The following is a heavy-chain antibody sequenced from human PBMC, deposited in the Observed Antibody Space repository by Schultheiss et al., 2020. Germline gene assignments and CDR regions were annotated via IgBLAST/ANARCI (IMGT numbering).Heavy chain of an antibody. CDR2: TYYSGNT. D-gene: IGHD3-22*01. CDR1: GGSISSYY. V-gene: IGHV4-59*01. CDR3: ARVDSDYSTTSFDC. J-gene: IGHJ4*02. Sequence: SQTLSLTCTVSGGSISSYYWSWIRQPPGKGLEWIGYTYYSGNTHYNPYIKSRVTISVDTSKNQLSLKLTSVTAADTAVYYCARVDSDYSTTSFDCWGQGTLVTVSS.